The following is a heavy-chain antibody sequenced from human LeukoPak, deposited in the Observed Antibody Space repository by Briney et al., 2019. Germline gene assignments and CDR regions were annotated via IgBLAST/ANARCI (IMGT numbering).Heavy chain of an antibody. Sequence: GGSLRLSCAASGFTVSSNYMSWVRRAPGKGLEWVSVIYSGGSTYYADSVKGRFTISRDNSKNALYLQMNSLRAEDTAVYYCAREVCDSSGYYYPGYFDYWGQGTLVTVSS. CDR3: AREVCDSSGYYYPGYFDY. J-gene: IGHJ4*02. CDR2: IYSGGST. D-gene: IGHD3-22*01. V-gene: IGHV3-53*01. CDR1: GFTVSSNY.